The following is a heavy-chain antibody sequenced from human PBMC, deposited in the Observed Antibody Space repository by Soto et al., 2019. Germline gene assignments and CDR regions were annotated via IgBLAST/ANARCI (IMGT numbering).Heavy chain of an antibody. CDR1: GFTFSRYS. V-gene: IGHV3-48*02. CDR2: IDTSSHTI. CDR3: ARGGVATIFGDS. Sequence: EVQLVESGGGLVQPGGSLRVTCAASGFTFSRYSMNWVRQAPGKGLEWLSYIDTSSHTIYYADSVKGRFIISRDNAKNPLYLQMNSLRDEDTAVYCCARGGVATIFGDSWGQGTLVTVSS. J-gene: IGHJ5*01. D-gene: IGHD5-12*01.